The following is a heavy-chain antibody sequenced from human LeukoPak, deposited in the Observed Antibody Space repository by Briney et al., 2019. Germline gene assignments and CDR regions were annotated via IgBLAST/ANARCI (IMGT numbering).Heavy chain of an antibody. CDR2: IYYSGST. V-gene: IGHV4-59*01. CDR1: GGSISSYY. J-gene: IGHJ5*02. D-gene: IGHD3-22*01. Sequence: SETLSLTCTVSGGSISSYYWSWIRQPPGKGLEWIGYIYYSGSTNYNPSLKSRVTISVDTPKNQFSLKLSSVTAADTAVYYCARDRRIYYDSSGYYPYNWFDPWGQGTLVTVSS. CDR3: ARDRRIYYDSSGYYPYNWFDP.